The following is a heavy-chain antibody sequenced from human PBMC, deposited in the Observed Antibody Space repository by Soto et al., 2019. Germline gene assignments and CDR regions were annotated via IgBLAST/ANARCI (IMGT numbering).Heavy chain of an antibody. CDR2: IYHSGST. D-gene: IGHD2-2*01. CDR1: SCSISSGGYS. V-gene: IGHV4-30-2*01. CDR3: ARVPDR. Sequence: SETMSLTGAVYSCSISSGGYSWSWIRQPPGKGLEWIGYIYHSGSTYYNPSLKSRVTISVDRSKNQFSLKLSSVTAADTAVYYCARVPDRWGQGTLVTVS. J-gene: IGHJ5*02.